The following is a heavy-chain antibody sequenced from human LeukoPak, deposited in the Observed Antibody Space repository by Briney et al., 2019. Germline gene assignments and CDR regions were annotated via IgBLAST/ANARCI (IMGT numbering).Heavy chain of an antibody. Sequence: GGSLRLSCEASGFTFSNCWMNWVRQAPGKGLEWVANMNHDGSEKYYVDSVKGRFTISRDNAKNSLYLQMNSLRAEDTAVYYCARSGGWDGMDVWGQGTAVTVSS. CDR3: ARSGGWDGMDV. CDR2: MNHDGSEK. J-gene: IGHJ6*02. CDR1: GFTFSNCW. D-gene: IGHD1-1*01. V-gene: IGHV3-7*03.